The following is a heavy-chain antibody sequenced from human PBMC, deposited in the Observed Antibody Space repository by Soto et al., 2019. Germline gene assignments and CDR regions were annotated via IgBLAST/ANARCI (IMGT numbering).Heavy chain of an antibody. D-gene: IGHD3-10*01. J-gene: IGHJ6*02. Sequence: QVQVVQSGVEVRRPGSSVKVSCKASGDTFKNCVISWVRQAPGQGLEWMGGIIPLFGTTDFAPRFQGRLTNTTDESTTHAYMEPSRLGSEDTATYYCAAELGFGKLSVVWGQGTTVIVSS. CDR2: IIPLFGTT. V-gene: IGHV1-69*01. CDR3: AAELGFGKLSVV. CDR1: GDTFKNCV.